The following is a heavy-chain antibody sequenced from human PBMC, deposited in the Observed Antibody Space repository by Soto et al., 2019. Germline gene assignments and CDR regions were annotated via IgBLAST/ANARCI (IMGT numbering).Heavy chain of an antibody. Sequence: PSETLSLTCTVSGGSISNVNYCWSWIRQSPDKGLEWIGNIHYNGNTKYSPSLKSRVTMSVDTSKNHFSLKLISVTPADTAVYFCAREGNLGRWIQPLDSWGQGTLVTVSS. D-gene: IGHD2-2*03. CDR1: GGSISNVNYC. V-gene: IGHV4-61*03. J-gene: IGHJ4*02. CDR3: AREGNLGRWIQPLDS. CDR2: IHYNGNT.